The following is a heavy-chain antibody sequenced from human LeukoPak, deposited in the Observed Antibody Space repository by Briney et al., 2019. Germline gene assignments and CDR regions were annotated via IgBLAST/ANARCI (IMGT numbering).Heavy chain of an antibody. CDR2: IYYSGST. J-gene: IGHJ5*02. CDR3: ARTYGSGSYYH. V-gene: IGHV4-30-4*08. CDR1: GGSISSGDYY. Sequence: PSETLSLTCTVSGGSISSGDYYWSWIGQPPGKGLEWIGYIYYSGSTYYNPSLKSRVTISVDTSKNQFSLKLSSVTAADTAVYYSARTYGSGSYYHWGQGTLVTVSS. D-gene: IGHD3-10*01.